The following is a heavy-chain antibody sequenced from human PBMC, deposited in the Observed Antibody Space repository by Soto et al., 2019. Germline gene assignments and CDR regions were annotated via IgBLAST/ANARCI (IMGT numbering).Heavy chain of an antibody. CDR1: GGSFSGYY. V-gene: IGHV4-34*01. J-gene: IGHJ4*02. Sequence: PSETLSLTCAVYGGSFSGYYWSWIRQPPGKGLEWIGEINHSGSTNYNPSLKSRVTISVDTSKNQFSLELRSVTAADTAVYYCATLLTPGAAAGTDYWGQGTLVT. D-gene: IGHD6-13*01. CDR2: INHSGST. CDR3: ATLLTPGAAAGTDY.